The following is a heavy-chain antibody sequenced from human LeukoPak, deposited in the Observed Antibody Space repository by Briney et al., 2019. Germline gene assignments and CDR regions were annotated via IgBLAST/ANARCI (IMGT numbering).Heavy chain of an antibody. CDR1: GFTFSRHA. J-gene: IGHJ4*02. CDR2: ISGSGRST. D-gene: IGHD4-11*01. Sequence: PGGSLRLSCAASGFTFSRHAMSWVRLAPGKGLEWVSAISGSGRSTYYADSVKGRFTISRDNSKNTLYLQMNSLRAEDTAVYYCAKQFTVTSLGRDYWGQGTLVTVSS. V-gene: IGHV3-23*01. CDR3: AKQFTVTSLGRDY.